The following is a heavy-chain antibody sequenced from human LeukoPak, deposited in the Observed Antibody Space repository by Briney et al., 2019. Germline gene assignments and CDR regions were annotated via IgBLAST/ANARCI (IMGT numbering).Heavy chain of an antibody. D-gene: IGHD3-22*01. CDR3: ARDVRIDYYDSSGYQPTPFDY. CDR2: IGGGGGSS. Sequence: PGGSLRLSCAASGFTFNNYAMTWVRQAPGKGLEWVSGIGGGGGSSYYADSVKGRFTISRDNSKNTLYLQMNSLRAEDTAVYYCARDVRIDYYDSSGYQPTPFDYWGQGTLVTVSS. J-gene: IGHJ4*02. CDR1: GFTFNNYA. V-gene: IGHV3-23*01.